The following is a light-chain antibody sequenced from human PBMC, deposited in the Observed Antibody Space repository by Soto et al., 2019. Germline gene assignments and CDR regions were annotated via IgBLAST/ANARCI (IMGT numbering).Light chain of an antibody. J-gene: IGKJ1*01. V-gene: IGKV3-20*01. Sequence: EIVMTQSPATLSVSPVERVTLSCRASQSVSSNLAWYQQKPGQAPSLLIYGASNRATGIPDRFIGGGSGTDFTLTISRLEPEDFAVYYCQQFGSAPRTFGQGTKV. CDR3: QQFGSAPRT. CDR2: GAS. CDR1: QSVSSN.